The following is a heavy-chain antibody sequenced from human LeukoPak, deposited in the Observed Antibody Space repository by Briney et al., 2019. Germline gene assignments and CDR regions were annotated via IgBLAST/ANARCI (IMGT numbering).Heavy chain of an antibody. J-gene: IGHJ6*03. Sequence: PSETLSLTCTVSGGSISSSSYYWGWIRQPPGKGLEWIESIYYSGSTYYNPSLKSRVTISVDTSKNQFSLKLSSVTAADTAVYYCATRKSTVTSYYYYYYMDVWGKGTTVTVSS. CDR1: GGSISSSSYY. CDR3: ATRKSTVTSYYYYYYMDV. D-gene: IGHD4-11*01. CDR2: IYYSGST. V-gene: IGHV4-39*01.